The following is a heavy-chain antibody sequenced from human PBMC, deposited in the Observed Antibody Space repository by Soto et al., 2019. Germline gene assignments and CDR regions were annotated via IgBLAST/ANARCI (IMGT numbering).Heavy chain of an antibody. J-gene: IGHJ6*02. V-gene: IGHV1-18*01. CDR1: GYTFSNYV. Sequence: QVQLVQSGAEVKKPGASVTVSCKTSGYTFSNYVINWVRQAPGQGLEWMGWISGYNVNTNYAQTVQRRVTMTKDTSTGTVYMELRSLKSDDTAIYYCSRFIMVGGWFDPNYYHGMDVWGQGTTVTVSS. CDR2: ISGYNVNT. CDR3: SRFIMVGGWFDPNYYHGMDV. D-gene: IGHD6-19*01.